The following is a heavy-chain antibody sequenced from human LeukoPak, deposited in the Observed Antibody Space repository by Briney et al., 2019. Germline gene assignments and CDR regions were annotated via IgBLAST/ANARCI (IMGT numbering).Heavy chain of an antibody. J-gene: IGHJ6*04. CDR1: GFTFTSYT. D-gene: IGHD3-10*02. Sequence: PGGSLRLSCAASGFTFTSYTMNWVRQAPGKGLEWVSSISSSSSYIYYADSVKGRFTISRDNAKNSLYLQMNSLRAEDTAVYYCAELGITMIGGVWGKGTTVTISS. CDR2: ISSSSSYI. CDR3: AELGITMIGGV. V-gene: IGHV3-21*01.